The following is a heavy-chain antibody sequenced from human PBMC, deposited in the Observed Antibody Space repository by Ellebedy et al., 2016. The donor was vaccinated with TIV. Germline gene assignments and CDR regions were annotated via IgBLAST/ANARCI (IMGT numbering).Heavy chain of an antibody. CDR1: GFSFSKYW. Sequence: GGSLRLSXAASGFSFSKYWMTWVRQAPGKGLEWVANIKQDGTERNYVDSVEGRFTISRDNSKSTLYLQMNSLRAEDTAMYYCVPYPPNYWGQGTLVTVSS. CDR3: VPYPPNY. V-gene: IGHV3-7*01. J-gene: IGHJ4*02. CDR2: IKQDGTER. D-gene: IGHD2-8*01.